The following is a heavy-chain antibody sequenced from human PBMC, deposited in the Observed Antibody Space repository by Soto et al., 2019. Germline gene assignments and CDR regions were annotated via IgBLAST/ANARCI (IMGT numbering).Heavy chain of an antibody. V-gene: IGHV4-39*02. D-gene: IGHD6-19*01. CDR2: IYYSGST. Sequence: PSETLSLTCTVSCGSISSSSYYWGWIRQPPGKGLEWIGSIYYSGSTYYNPSLKSRVTISVDTSKNQFSLKLSSVTAADTAVYYCAKDWYSSGWYNWFYPWGQGTLVTVSS. CDR1: CGSISSSSYY. CDR3: AKDWYSSGWYNWFYP. J-gene: IGHJ5*02.